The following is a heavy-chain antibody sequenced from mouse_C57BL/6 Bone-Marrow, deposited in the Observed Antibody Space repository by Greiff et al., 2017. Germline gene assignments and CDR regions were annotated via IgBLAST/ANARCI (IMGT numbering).Heavy chain of an antibody. CDR1: GYAFTNYL. Sequence: VQLKESGAELVRPGTSVKVSCKASGYAFTNYLIEWVKQRPGQGLEWIGVINPGSGGTNYNEKFKGKATLTADKSSSTAYMQLSSLTSEDSAVYFCARSFYYYGSSPYYFDYWGQGTTLTVSS. CDR2: INPGSGGT. J-gene: IGHJ2*01. CDR3: ARSFYYYGSSPYYFDY. D-gene: IGHD1-1*01. V-gene: IGHV1-54*01.